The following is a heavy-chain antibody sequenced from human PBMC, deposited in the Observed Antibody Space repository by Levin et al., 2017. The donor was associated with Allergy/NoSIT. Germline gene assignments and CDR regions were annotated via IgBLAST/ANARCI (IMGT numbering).Heavy chain of an antibody. CDR3: ASRHPGIAAAEDPLMGA. J-gene: IGHJ4*02. CDR1: GFTFSSYG. Sequence: GESLKISCAASGFTFSSYGMHWVRQAPGKGLEWVAVISYDGSNKYYADSVKGRFTISRDNSKNTLYLQMNSLRAEDTAVYYCASRHPGIAAAEDPLMGAWGQGTLVTVSS. CDR2: ISYDGSNK. V-gene: IGHV3-30*03. D-gene: IGHD6-13*01.